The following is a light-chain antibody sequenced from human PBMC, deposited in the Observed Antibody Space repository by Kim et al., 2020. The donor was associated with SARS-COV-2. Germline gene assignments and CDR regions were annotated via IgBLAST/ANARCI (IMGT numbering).Light chain of an antibody. CDR2: YDN. J-gene: IGLJ3*02. CDR1: NIGSKS. V-gene: IGLV3-21*04. CDR3: QVWDSGSDHPV. Sequence: YELTQPPSVSVAPGKTARITCGGNNIGSKSVHWYQQKPGQAPVLVIYYDNDRPSGIPERFSGSNSGNTATLTISRVEAGDEADYFCQVWDSGSDHPVFGGGTKLTVL.